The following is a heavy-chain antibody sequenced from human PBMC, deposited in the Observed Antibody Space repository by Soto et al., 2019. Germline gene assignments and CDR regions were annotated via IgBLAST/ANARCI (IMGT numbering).Heavy chain of an antibody. CDR2: ISAHNGNT. CDR1: GYNFTSYA. CDR3: ARASPPNYL. V-gene: IGHV1-18*01. J-gene: IGHJ5*02. D-gene: IGHD7-27*01. Sequence: QVQLVQSGTEVEKPGASVRVSCKASGYNFTSYAISWVRQAPGQGLEWMGWISAHNGNTNYAQKLQGRVTMTTDTSTSTAYMELMRMRSDDTAAYYCARASPPNYLWGLGTLVTVPS.